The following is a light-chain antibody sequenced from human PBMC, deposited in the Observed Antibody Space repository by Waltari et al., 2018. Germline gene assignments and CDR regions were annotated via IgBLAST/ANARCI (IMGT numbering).Light chain of an antibody. V-gene: IGKV1-5*03. Sequence: DIQMTQSPPTLTASVGDRVTITCRASQSISSWLAWYQQKPGKAPKLLIYKASSLESGVPSRFSGSGSGTEFTLTISSLQPDDFATYYCQQYNSYSGTFGQGP. CDR2: KAS. CDR1: QSISSW. J-gene: IGKJ1*01. CDR3: QQYNSYSGT.